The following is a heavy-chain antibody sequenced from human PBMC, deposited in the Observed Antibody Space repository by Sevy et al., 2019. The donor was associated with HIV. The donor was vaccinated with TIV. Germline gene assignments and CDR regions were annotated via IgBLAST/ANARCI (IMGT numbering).Heavy chain of an antibody. V-gene: IGHV3-30*04. Sequence: GSLRLSCAASGFTFNSYPMHWVRQAPGKGLEWVAFRSYDGSNKYYADSVKGRFTISRDISRNTLYLQMNSLRPEDTALYYCARPSGSSGYYDFQHWGHGTLVTVSS. CDR1: GFTFNSYP. CDR3: ARPSGSSGYYDFQH. D-gene: IGHD3-22*01. CDR2: RSYDGSNK. J-gene: IGHJ1*01.